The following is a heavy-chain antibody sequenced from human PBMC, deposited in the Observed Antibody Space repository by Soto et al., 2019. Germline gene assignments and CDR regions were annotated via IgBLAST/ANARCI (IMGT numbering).Heavy chain of an antibody. CDR3: ARDYNWNDAYGMDV. CDR2: ISSSSSYI. Sequence: GGSLRLSCAASGFTFSSYSMNWVRQAPGKGLEWVSSISSSSSYIYYADSVKGRFTISRDNAKNSLYLQMNSLRAEDTAVYYCARDYNWNDAYGMDVWGQGTTVTVSS. V-gene: IGHV3-21*01. J-gene: IGHJ6*02. D-gene: IGHD1-20*01. CDR1: GFTFSSYS.